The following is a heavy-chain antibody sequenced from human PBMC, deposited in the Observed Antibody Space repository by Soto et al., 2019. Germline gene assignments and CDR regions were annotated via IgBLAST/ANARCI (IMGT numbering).Heavy chain of an antibody. Sequence: QITLKESGPTLVKPTQTLTLTCTFSGFSLSTSGVGVGWIRQPPGKALEWLALIYWDDDKRYSPSLKSRLTITKDTSKSQVVLTMTNMDPVDTATIYCAHSHSSGWYSFPYFDYWGQGTLVTVSS. CDR3: AHSHSSGWYSFPYFDY. D-gene: IGHD6-19*01. V-gene: IGHV2-5*02. CDR1: GFSLSTSGVG. CDR2: IYWDDDK. J-gene: IGHJ4*02.